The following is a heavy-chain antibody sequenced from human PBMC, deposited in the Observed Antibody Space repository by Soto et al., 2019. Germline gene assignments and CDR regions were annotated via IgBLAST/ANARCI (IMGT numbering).Heavy chain of an antibody. CDR2: INAGNGNT. D-gene: IGHD2-21*01. V-gene: IGHV1-3*01. Sequence: GASVKVSCKASGYTFTGYAMHWVRQAPGQRLEWMGWINAGNGNTKYSQKFQGRVTITSDTSAGTAYMELSSLRSEDTAVYYCARDASGAYYSHGAFDIWGQGTMVTVSS. CDR3: ARDASGAYYSHGAFDI. J-gene: IGHJ3*02. CDR1: GYTFTGYA.